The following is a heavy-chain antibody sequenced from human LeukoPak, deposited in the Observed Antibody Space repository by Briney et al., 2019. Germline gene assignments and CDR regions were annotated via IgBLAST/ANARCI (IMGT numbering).Heavy chain of an antibody. Sequence: PGGSLRLSCAASGFTFSGSAMHWVRQASGKGLEWVGRIRSEANSYATAYAASVKGRFTISRDDSKNTACLQMNSLKTEDTAVYYCTPVYYDSSGYWRYWGQGTLVTVSS. CDR2: IRSEANSYAT. J-gene: IGHJ4*02. V-gene: IGHV3-73*01. CDR3: TPVYYDSSGYWRY. CDR1: GFTFSGSA. D-gene: IGHD3-22*01.